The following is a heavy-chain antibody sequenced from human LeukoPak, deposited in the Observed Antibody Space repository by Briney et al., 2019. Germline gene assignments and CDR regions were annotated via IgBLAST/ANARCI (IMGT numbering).Heavy chain of an antibody. V-gene: IGHV3-15*07. CDR2: IKSKTDGGTT. CDR3: AKPYRGYSSSWYYFDY. D-gene: IGHD6-13*01. J-gene: IGHJ4*02. Sequence: PGGSLRLSCAASGFTFSNAWMNWVRQAPGKGLEWVGRIKSKTDGGTTDCAAPVKGRFTISRDDSKNTLYLQMNSLRAEDTAVYYCAKPYRGYSSSWYYFDYWGQGTLVTVSS. CDR1: GFTFSNAW.